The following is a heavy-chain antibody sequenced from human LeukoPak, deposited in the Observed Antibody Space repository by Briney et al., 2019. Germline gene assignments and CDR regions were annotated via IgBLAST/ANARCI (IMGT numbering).Heavy chain of an antibody. CDR1: GFTFDDYG. D-gene: IGHD1-26*01. V-gene: IGHV3-20*04. CDR3: ARVRVVWDVDDAFDI. J-gene: IGHJ3*02. Sequence: PGGSLRLSCAASGFTFDDYGMTWVRQAPGKGLEWVSGINWNGGSTAYADSVKGRFTISRDNAKNSLYLQMNSLRAEDTALYYCARVRVVWDVDDAFDIWGQGTTVTVSS. CDR2: INWNGGST.